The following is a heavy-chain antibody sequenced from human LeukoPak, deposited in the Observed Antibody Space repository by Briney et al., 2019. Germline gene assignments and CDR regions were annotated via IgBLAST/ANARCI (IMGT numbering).Heavy chain of an antibody. CDR3: ARHYSSGSWFDP. CDR1: GGSISSGGYY. Sequence: PSQTLSLTCTVSGGSISSGGYYWSWIRQPPGKGLEWIGYIYHSGSTYYNPSLKSRVTISVDTSKNQFSLKLSSVTAADTAVYYCARHYSSGSWFDPWGQGTLVTVSS. CDR2: IYHSGST. J-gene: IGHJ5*02. V-gene: IGHV4-30-2*01. D-gene: IGHD6-19*01.